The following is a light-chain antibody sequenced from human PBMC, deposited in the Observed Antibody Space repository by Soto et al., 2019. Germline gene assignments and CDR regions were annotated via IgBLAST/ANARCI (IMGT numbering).Light chain of an antibody. CDR3: ATWDRSLSVGV. V-gene: IGLV1-51*01. CDR1: SSNIGNNY. CDR2: DND. Sequence: QSVLTQPPSVSAAPGQKVTISCSGSSSNIGNNYVFWYQQLPGTAPKLLIYDNDKRPSGITDRFSGSKSGTSATLGITGLQTGEEADYYCATWDRSLSVGVFGGGTKLTVL. J-gene: IGLJ2*01.